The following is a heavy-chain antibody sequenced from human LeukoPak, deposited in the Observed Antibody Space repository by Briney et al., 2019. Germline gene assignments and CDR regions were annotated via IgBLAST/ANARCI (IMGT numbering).Heavy chain of an antibody. Sequence: GGSLRLSCAASGFTFSSYSMNWVRQVPGKGLEWVSSISSSSSYIYYADSVKGRFTISRDNAKNSLYLQMNSLRAEDTAVYYCASVDYDFWSGYSHGDYGMDVWGQGTTVTVSS. CDR2: ISSSSSYI. D-gene: IGHD3-3*01. CDR3: ASVDYDFWSGYSHGDYGMDV. J-gene: IGHJ6*02. CDR1: GFTFSSYS. V-gene: IGHV3-21*01.